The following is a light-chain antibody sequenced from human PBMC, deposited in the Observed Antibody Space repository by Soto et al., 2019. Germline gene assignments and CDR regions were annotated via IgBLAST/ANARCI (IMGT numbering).Light chain of an antibody. V-gene: IGLV2-14*01. CDR2: DVS. CDR1: NSDVGGYNY. CDR3: SSYTSSSRSV. Sequence: QSVLTQPASVSGSPGQSITISCTGTNSDVGGYNYVSRYQQHPGKAPKLMIYDVSNRPSGVSNRFSGSKSGNTASLTISGLQAEDEADYYCSSYTSSSRSVFGTGTKVTVL. J-gene: IGLJ1*01.